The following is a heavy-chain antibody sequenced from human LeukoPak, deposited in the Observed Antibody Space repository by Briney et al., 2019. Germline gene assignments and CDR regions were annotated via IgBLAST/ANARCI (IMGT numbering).Heavy chain of an antibody. CDR3: ARQVDTAMSTKYFDL. CDR2: IYNIRFIYNTGST. D-gene: IGHD5-18*01. Sequence: PSETLSLTCTVSGDSITSYHWSWIRQPPGKGLEWIGYIYNIRFIYNTGSTNYNPSLKSRVDISGDTSKNQFSLNVRSVTAADTAVYYCARQVDTAMSTKYFDLWGRGTLVTVSS. CDR1: GDSITSYH. V-gene: IGHV4-59*08. J-gene: IGHJ2*01.